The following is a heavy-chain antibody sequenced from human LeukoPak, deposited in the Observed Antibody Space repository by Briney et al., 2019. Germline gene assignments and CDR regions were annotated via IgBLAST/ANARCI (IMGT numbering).Heavy chain of an antibody. CDR3: AKDDDWGRYKH. J-gene: IGHJ1*01. CDR2: ISPSGDIT. V-gene: IGHV3-23*01. D-gene: IGHD3-16*01. CDR1: GFSFSSHG. Sequence: PGGSLRFSCAGSGFSFSSHGMNWVRQAPGKGLEWVSGISPSGDITYYTDSVRGRFTISRDNFKNTLSLQVNSLRAEDTAMYYCAKDDDWGRYKHWGQGTLVTVSS.